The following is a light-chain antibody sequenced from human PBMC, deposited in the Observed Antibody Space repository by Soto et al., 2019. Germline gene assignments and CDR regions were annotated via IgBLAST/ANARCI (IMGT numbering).Light chain of an antibody. V-gene: IGKV3-11*01. J-gene: IGKJ4*01. CDR1: QSVSSY. CDR2: DAS. CDR3: QQRSNWPPRST. Sequence: EIVLTQSPATLSLSPGERATLSCRASQSVSSYLAWYQQKPGQAPRLLIYDASNGATGIPARFSGSGSGTDFTLTISSLEPEDFAVYYCQQRSNWPPRSTFGGGTKVEIK.